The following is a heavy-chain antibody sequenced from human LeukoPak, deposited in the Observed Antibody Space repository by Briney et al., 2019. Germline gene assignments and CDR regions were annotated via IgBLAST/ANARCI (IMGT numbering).Heavy chain of an antibody. J-gene: IGHJ5*02. CDR2: INPRGAST. D-gene: IGHD4-23*01. V-gene: IGHV1-46*01. CDR1: GYSFTSHY. CDR3: ARDNSMYERGWWFDP. Sequence: GASVKVSCKSSGYSFTSHYMHWVRQAPGQGLEWMGVINPRGASTIYAEKFKGRIILTRDMSTTTDYMQLSSLKSDDTAIYYCARDNSMYERGWWFDPWGRGTLVTVSS.